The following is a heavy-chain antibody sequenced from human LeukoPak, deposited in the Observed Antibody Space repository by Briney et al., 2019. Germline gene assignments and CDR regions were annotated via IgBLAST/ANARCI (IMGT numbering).Heavy chain of an antibody. CDR2: ISGSGGST. CDR1: GFTFSSYA. Sequence: PGGSLRLSCAASGFTFSSYAMSWVRQAPGKGLEWVSAISGSGGSTYYADSVKGRFTISRDNSKNTLYLQMNSLRAEDTAVYYCAKPFNVLRYFDWLFQPPFYFDYWGQGTLVTVSS. V-gene: IGHV3-23*01. D-gene: IGHD3-9*01. CDR3: AKPFNVLRYFDWLFQPPFYFDY. J-gene: IGHJ4*02.